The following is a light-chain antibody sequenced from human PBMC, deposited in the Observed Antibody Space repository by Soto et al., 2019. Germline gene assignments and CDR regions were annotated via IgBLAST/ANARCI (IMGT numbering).Light chain of an antibody. J-gene: IGLJ1*01. CDR2: EVS. Sequence: QSVLTQPASVSGSPGQSITISCTGTSSDVGSYNLVSWYQQHPGKAPKLMIYEVSKRPSGVSNRFSGSKSGNTASLTISGLQAEDEADYYCSSYVGSSNSHVFGTGTKVTVL. CDR3: SSYVGSSNSHV. CDR1: SSDVGSYNL. V-gene: IGLV2-23*02.